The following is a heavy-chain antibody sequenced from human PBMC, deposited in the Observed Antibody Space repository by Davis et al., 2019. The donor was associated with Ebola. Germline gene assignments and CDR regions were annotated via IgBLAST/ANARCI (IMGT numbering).Heavy chain of an antibody. Sequence: SVKVSCKASVGTFSSYAISWVRQAPGQGLEWMGRIIPILGIANYAQKFQGRVTITADKSTSTAYMELSSLRSEDTAVYYCARGYCSGGSCSLDAFDIWGQGTMVTVSS. CDR3: ARGYCSGGSCSLDAFDI. CDR2: IIPILGIA. V-gene: IGHV1-69*04. CDR1: VGTFSSYA. D-gene: IGHD2-15*01. J-gene: IGHJ3*02.